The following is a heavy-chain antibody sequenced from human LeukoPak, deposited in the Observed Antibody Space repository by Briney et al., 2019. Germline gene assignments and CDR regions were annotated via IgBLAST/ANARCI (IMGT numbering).Heavy chain of an antibody. CDR3: ARDPGSYSFDP. Sequence: GGSLRLSCAASGFTFSSYAMHWVRQAPGKGLEWVAVISYDGSNKYYADSVKGRFTISRDNSKNTLYLQMNSPRAEDTAVYYCARDPGSYSFDPWGQGTLVTVSS. CDR1: GFTFSSYA. J-gene: IGHJ5*02. CDR2: ISYDGSNK. D-gene: IGHD1-26*01. V-gene: IGHV3-30-3*01.